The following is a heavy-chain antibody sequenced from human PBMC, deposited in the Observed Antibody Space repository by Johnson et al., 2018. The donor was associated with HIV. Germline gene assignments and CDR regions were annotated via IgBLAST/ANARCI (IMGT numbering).Heavy chain of an antibody. Sequence: EVQLVESGGGLVQPGGSLRLSCVASGFTFSSYWMTWVRQAPGKGLECVANIKQDGGERYYVDSVKGRFTISRDNSKKSLYLQMNSLRAEDTAVYSLARDRDSIAGAPYAFYFWGQGTMVTVSS. V-gene: IGHV3-7*04. D-gene: IGHD1-26*01. J-gene: IGHJ3*01. CDR2: IKQDGGER. CDR1: GFTFSSYW. CDR3: ARDRDSIAGAPYAFYF.